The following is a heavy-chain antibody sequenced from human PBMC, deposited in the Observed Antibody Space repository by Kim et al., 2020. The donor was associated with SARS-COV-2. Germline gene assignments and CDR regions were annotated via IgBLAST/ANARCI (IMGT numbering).Heavy chain of an antibody. CDR1: GFTFSSYA. CDR2: ISYDGSNK. J-gene: IGHJ4*02. Sequence: GGSLRLSCAASGFTFSSYAMHWVRQAPGKGLEWVAVISYDGSNKYYADSVKGRFTISRDNSKNTLYLQMNSLRAEDTAVYYCARGLLWFGELYSDDYFDYGGQGTLVTVSS. V-gene: IGHV3-30*04. CDR3: ARGLLWFGELYSDDYFDY. D-gene: IGHD3-10*01.